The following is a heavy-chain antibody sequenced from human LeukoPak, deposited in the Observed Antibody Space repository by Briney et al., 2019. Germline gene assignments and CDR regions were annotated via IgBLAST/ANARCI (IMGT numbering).Heavy chain of an antibody. CDR2: ISGSGGYT. Sequence: GGSLILSCAASGFSFSTYAMSWVRQAPGKGLEWVSNISGSGGYTFYADSVKGRFTISRDNSKNTLYLQMNSLRAEDTAVYYCAKEAGERRQQQAADYWGQGSLVTVSS. V-gene: IGHV3-23*01. D-gene: IGHD6-13*01. J-gene: IGHJ4*02. CDR3: AKEAGERRQQQAADY. CDR1: GFSFSTYA.